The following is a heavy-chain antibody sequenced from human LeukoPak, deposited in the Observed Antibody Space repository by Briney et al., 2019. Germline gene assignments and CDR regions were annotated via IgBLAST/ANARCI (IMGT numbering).Heavy chain of an antibody. CDR1: GYTFTSYY. CDR2: INPSGGST. V-gene: IGHV1-46*01. CDR3: ARDPSTTVTGDFFDY. Sequence: ASVKVSCKESGYTFTSYYMHWVRQAPGQGLEWMGIINPSGGSTSYAQKFQGRVTMTRDTSTSTVYMELSSLRSEDTAVYYCARDPSTTVTGDFFDYWGQGTLVTVSS. J-gene: IGHJ4*02. D-gene: IGHD4-17*01.